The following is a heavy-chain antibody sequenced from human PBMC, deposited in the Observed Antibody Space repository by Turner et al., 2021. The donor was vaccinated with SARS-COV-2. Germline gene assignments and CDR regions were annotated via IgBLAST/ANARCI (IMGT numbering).Heavy chain of an antibody. D-gene: IGHD5-12*01. J-gene: IGHJ3*02. V-gene: IGHV4-39*01. CDR3: ARSYSGYESDDAFDI. CDR2: NYCSGST. Sequence: QLQLLESGPGLVKPSEALSLTCTVAGGSISSSTYYWGWSRQPPGQGLEGIGPNYCSGSTYDNPSIKRLVTITVDTSKNQFSQKLSPVTAADTAVYYCARSYSGYESDDAFDIWGQGTLVTVSS. CDR1: GGSISSSTYY.